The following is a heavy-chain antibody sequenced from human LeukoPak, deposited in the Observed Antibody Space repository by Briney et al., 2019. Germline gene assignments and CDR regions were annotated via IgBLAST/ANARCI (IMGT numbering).Heavy chain of an antibody. V-gene: IGHV1-2*06. Sequence: ASVKVSCKASGYTFTGYYMHWVRQAPGQGLEWMGRINPNSGGTNYAQKFQGRVTMTRDTSISTAYMELSRLRSADPAVYYCARETAAAGTWFDPWGQGTLVTVSS. J-gene: IGHJ5*02. CDR3: ARETAAAGTWFDP. D-gene: IGHD6-13*01. CDR2: INPNSGGT. CDR1: GYTFTGYY.